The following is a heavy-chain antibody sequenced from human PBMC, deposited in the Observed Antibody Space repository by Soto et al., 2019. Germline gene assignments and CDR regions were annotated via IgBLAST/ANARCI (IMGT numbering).Heavy chain of an antibody. CDR2: IIPILVTA. CDR3: ASGRGPYGMDV. V-gene: IGHV1-69*11. J-gene: IGHJ6*02. Sequence: QVQLVQSGAEVKKPGSSVKVSCKASGGTFSSYAISWVRQAPGQGLEWMGGIIPILVTANYAQRFRGRVTITADELTNTAYMELSGLRSDDTAVYYCASGRGPYGMDVWGQGTTVSVS. CDR1: GGTFSSYA.